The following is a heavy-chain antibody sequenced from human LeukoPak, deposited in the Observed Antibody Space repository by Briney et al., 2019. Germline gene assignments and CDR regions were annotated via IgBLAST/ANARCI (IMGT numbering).Heavy chain of an antibody. Sequence: PSQTLSLTCTVSGGSISSGSYYWSWIRQPAGKGLEWIGRIYPSGSTNYNPSLKSRVTMSVDTSKNQFSLKLSSVTAADTAVYYCARALEYCSSTSCYGGVTNWFDPWGQGTLVTVSS. J-gene: IGHJ5*02. CDR2: IYPSGST. CDR3: ARALEYCSSTSCYGGVTNWFDP. CDR1: GGSISSGSYY. V-gene: IGHV4-61*02. D-gene: IGHD2-2*01.